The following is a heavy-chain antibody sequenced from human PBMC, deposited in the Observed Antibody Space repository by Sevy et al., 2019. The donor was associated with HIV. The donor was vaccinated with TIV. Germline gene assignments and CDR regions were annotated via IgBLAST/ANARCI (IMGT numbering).Heavy chain of an antibody. CDR2: IKQDGSEK. CDR1: GFTFSSYW. J-gene: IGHJ4*02. CDR3: ARREQLVLFDY. Sequence: GGSLRLSCAASGFTFSSYWMSWVRQAPGKGLEWVANIKQDGSEKYYVDSVKGRFTISRDNAKNSLYLQMNSLRAEDKAGDLRARREQLVLFDYWGQGTLVTVSS. V-gene: IGHV3-7*01. D-gene: IGHD6-6*01.